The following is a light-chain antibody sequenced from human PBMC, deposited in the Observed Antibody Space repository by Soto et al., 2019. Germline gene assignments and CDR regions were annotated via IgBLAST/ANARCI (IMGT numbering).Light chain of an antibody. J-gene: IGKJ1*01. CDR2: AAS. Sequence: AIQLTQSPSSLSASVGDMVIITFRASQAIISALGFYQQKPGKVPKLLIYAASTLQSGVPSRFSGSGFGTDFTLTISRLQPEDFATYYCLLDFGYFWAFGQGTKVDIK. CDR1: QAIISA. CDR3: LLDFGYFWA. V-gene: IGKV1-6*01.